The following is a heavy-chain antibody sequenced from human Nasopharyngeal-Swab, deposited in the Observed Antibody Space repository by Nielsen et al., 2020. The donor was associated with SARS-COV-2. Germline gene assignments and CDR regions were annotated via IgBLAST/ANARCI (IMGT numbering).Heavy chain of an antibody. Sequence: TLSLPCTVSGGSISSGSYYWSWIRQPAGKGLEWIGRIYTSGSTNYNPSLKSRVTISVDTSKNQFSLKLSSVTAADTAVYYCARQATWGDLAAADDYWGQGTLVTVSS. CDR2: IYTSGST. D-gene: IGHD6-13*01. V-gene: IGHV4-61*02. CDR1: GGSISSGSYY. CDR3: ARQATWGDLAAADDY. J-gene: IGHJ4*02.